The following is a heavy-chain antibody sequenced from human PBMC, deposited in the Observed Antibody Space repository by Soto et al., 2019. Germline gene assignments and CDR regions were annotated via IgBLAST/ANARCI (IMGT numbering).Heavy chain of an antibody. Sequence: PSETLSLTCTVSGGSISSGGYYWSWIRQHPGKGLEWIGYIYYSGSTYYNPSLKSRVTISVDTSKNQFSLKLSSVTAADTAVYYCATAGRLVASLSDDYYYGTDFWGQGTTVTVSS. CDR2: IYYSGST. CDR1: GGSISSGGYY. D-gene: IGHD2-15*01. V-gene: IGHV4-31*03. CDR3: ATAGRLVASLSDDYYYGTDF. J-gene: IGHJ6*02.